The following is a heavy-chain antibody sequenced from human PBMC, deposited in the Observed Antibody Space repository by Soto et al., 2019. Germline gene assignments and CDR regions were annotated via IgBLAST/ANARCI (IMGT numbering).Heavy chain of an antibody. V-gene: IGHV3-30-3*01. CDR3: ARAGGLLLDY. D-gene: IGHD2-15*01. J-gene: IGHJ4*02. CDR1: GFTFSSYA. CDR2: ISYDGSNK. Sequence: QVQLVESGGGVVQPGRSLRLSCAASGFTFSSYAMHWVRQAPGKGLEWVAVISYDGSNKYYADSVKGRFTISRDMSKNTLYLQMNSLRAEDTAVYYCARAGGLLLDYWGQGTLVNVSS.